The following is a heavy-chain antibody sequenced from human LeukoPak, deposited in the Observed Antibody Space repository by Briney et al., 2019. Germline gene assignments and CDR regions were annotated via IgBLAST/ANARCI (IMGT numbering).Heavy chain of an antibody. V-gene: IGHV4-39*01. D-gene: IGHD3-10*01. J-gene: IGHJ5*02. CDR3: ARHSGSGSLSRPFDP. CDR2: ICYTGST. Sequence: SETLSLTCSGSGGSVTTGGVYLAWLRQPPGKGPDWIATICYTGSTYYNPSLQSRVTISIDTSKNQFSLRLTFVTVTDTAVYHCARHSGSGSLSRPFDPWGQGTLVTVSS. CDR1: GGSVTTGGVY.